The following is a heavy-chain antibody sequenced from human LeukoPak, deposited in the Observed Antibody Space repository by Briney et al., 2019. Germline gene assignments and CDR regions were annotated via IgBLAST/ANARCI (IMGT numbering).Heavy chain of an antibody. CDR3: ARAPFGDYVPYFDY. V-gene: IGHV3-48*03. CDR2: ISSSGSTI. D-gene: IGHD4-17*01. CDR1: GFTFSSYE. J-gene: IGHJ4*02. Sequence: GGSLRLSCAASGFTFSSYEMNWVRQAPGKGLEWVSYISSSGSTIYYADSVKGRFTISRDNAKNSLYLQMNCLRAEDTAVYYCARAPFGDYVPYFDYWGQGTLVTVSS.